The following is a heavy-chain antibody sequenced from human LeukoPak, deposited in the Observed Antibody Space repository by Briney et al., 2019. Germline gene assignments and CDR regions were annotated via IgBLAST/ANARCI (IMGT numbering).Heavy chain of an antibody. CDR2: INHSGST. CDR1: GGSFSNYY. J-gene: IGHJ5*02. V-gene: IGHV4-34*01. D-gene: IGHD4-17*01. CDR3: AATVTRGWFDP. Sequence: PSETLSLTCAVYGGSFSNYYWSWIRQPPGKGLEWIGEINHSGSTNYNPSLKSRVTISVDTSKNQFSLKLSSVTAADTAVYYCAATVTRGWFDPWGQGTLVTVSS.